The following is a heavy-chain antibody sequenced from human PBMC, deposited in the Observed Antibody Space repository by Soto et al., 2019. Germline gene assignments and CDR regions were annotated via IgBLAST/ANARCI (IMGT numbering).Heavy chain of an antibody. D-gene: IGHD2-8*01. CDR1: GFTFSSNA. J-gene: IGHJ4*02. CDR2: IIGSGDST. CDR3: TKDTKHPYGPPY. V-gene: IGHV3-23*01. Sequence: EVQLLESGGGLVQPGGSLGLSCAASGFTFSSNAMTWVRQAPGKGLEWVSTIIGSGDSTYYPDSVRGRFTISRDNSKNTVYLQMNSLRAEDTALYYCTKDTKHPYGPPYWGQGTLVTVSS.